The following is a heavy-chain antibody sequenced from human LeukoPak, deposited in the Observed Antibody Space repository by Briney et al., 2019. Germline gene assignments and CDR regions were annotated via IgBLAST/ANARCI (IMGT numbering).Heavy chain of an antibody. Sequence: ASVKVCCKASGYTFTGYYMHWVRQAPGQGLEWMGWINPNSGGTNYAQKFQGRVTMTRDTSISTAYMELSRLRSDDTAVYYCARDPYCSGGSCYSPPDYWGQGTLVTVSS. D-gene: IGHD2-15*01. CDR1: GYTFTGYY. CDR2: INPNSGGT. J-gene: IGHJ4*02. V-gene: IGHV1-2*02. CDR3: ARDPYCSGGSCYSPPDY.